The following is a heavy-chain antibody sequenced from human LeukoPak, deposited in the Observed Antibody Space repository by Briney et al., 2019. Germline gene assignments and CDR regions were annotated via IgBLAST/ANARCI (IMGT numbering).Heavy chain of an antibody. V-gene: IGHV3-66*01. D-gene: IGHD3-10*01. Sequence: GGSLRLSCAASGFTVSSNYMSWVRQAPGKGLEWVSVIYSGGSIYYADSVKGRFTISRDNAKNSLYLQMNSLRAEDTAVYYCARDILPFNYWGQGTLVTVSS. CDR3: ARDILPFNY. J-gene: IGHJ4*02. CDR1: GFTVSSNY. CDR2: IYSGGSI.